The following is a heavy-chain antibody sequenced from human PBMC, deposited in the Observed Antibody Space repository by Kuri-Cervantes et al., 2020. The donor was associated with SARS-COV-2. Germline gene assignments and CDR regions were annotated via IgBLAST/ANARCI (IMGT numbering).Heavy chain of an antibody. CDR2: ISGSGGST. CDR1: GVTFSSYA. J-gene: IGHJ6*02. Sequence: GGSLRLSCAASGVTFSSYAMSWVRQAPGKGLEWVSAISGSGGSTYYADSVKGRFTISRDNSKNTLYLQMNSLRAEDTAVYYCAKGDYCSSTSCYSYYYYYGMDVWGQGTTVTVSS. CDR3: AKGDYCSSTSCYSYYYYYGMDV. V-gene: IGHV3-23*01. D-gene: IGHD2-2*01.